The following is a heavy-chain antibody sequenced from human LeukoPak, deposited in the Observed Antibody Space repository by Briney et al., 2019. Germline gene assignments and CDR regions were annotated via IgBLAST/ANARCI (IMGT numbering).Heavy chain of an antibody. Sequence: MHWVRXAPXXXLEWVSGISWNSGSIGYADSVKGRFTISRDNAKNSLYLQMNSLRAEDTALYYCAKVPKQQLAYWYFDLWGRGTLVTVSS. V-gene: IGHV3-9*01. D-gene: IGHD6-13*01. J-gene: IGHJ2*01. CDR3: AKVPKQQLAYWYFDL. CDR2: ISWNSGSI.